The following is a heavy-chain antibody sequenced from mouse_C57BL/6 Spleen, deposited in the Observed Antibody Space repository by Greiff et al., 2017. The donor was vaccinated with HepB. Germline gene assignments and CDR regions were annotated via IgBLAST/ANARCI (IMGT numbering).Heavy chain of an antibody. CDR1: GYTFTSYW. J-gene: IGHJ4*01. CDR3: ARGRMITTVVAGGIDYAMDY. D-gene: IGHD1-1*01. Sequence: QVQLKQPGAELVMPGASVKLSCKASGYTFTSYWMHWVKQRPGQGLEWIGEIDPSDSYTNYNQKFKGKSTLTVDKSSSTAYMQLSSLTSEDSAVYYCARGRMITTVVAGGIDYAMDYWGQGTSVTVSS. CDR2: IDPSDSYT. V-gene: IGHV1-69*01.